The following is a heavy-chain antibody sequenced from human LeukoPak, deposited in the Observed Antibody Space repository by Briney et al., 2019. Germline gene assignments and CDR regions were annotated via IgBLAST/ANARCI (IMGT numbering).Heavy chain of an antibody. Sequence: GGSLRLSCAASGFTFGSYVMSWVRQAPGKGPEWVSAISGDGGTYYADSVKGRFTISRDNSKNTFYLQMNSLGGEDTALYYCARYCGAASCYSGFDYWGQGTLVTVAS. D-gene: IGHD2-15*01. V-gene: IGHV3-23*01. CDR1: GFTFGSYV. J-gene: IGHJ4*02. CDR2: ISGDGGT. CDR3: ARYCGAASCYSGFDY.